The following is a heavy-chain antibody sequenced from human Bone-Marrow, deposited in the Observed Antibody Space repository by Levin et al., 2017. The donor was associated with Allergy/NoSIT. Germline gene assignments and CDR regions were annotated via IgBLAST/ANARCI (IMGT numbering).Heavy chain of an antibody. J-gene: IGHJ6*02. D-gene: IGHD6-13*01. CDR1: GGSISSGGYS. CDR2: IYHSGST. Sequence: SETLSLTCAVSGGSISSGGYSWSWIRQPPGTGLEWIGYIYHSGSTYYNPSRKSRVTISVDRSKNQFSLKLSSVTAADTAVYYCASTVQGSWSYYYYYGMDVWGQGTTVTVSS. V-gene: IGHV4-30-2*01. CDR3: ASTVQGSWSYYYYYGMDV.